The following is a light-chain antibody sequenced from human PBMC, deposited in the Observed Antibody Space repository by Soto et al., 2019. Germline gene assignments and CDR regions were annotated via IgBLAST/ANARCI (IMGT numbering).Light chain of an antibody. J-gene: IGLJ3*02. CDR1: SSNIGSNT. Sequence: QSVLTQPPSASGTPGQRVTISCSGSSSNIGSNTVNWYQQLPGTAPKLLIYSNNQRPSGVPDRYSGSKSGTSASLAISGLQSKDEADYYCAACDDSLNGWVVGGGTKLTVL. CDR2: SNN. CDR3: AACDDSLNGWV. V-gene: IGLV1-44*01.